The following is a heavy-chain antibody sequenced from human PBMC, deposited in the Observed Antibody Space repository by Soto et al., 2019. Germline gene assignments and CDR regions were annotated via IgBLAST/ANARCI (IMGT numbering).Heavy chain of an antibody. J-gene: IGHJ3*02. CDR2: ISGSGGST. CDR1: GFTFSSYA. Sequence: GGSLRLSCAASGFTFSSYAMSWVRRAPGKELEWVSAISGSGGSTYYADSVKGRFTISRDNSKNTLYLQMNSLRAEDTAVYYCAKDPASSGWPDAFDIWGQGTMVTVSS. V-gene: IGHV3-23*01. D-gene: IGHD6-19*01. CDR3: AKDPASSGWPDAFDI.